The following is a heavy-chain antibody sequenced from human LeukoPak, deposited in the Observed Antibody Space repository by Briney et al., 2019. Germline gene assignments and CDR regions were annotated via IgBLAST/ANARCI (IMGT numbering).Heavy chain of an antibody. Sequence: PGGSLRLSCAASGFTFSSYWMSWVRQAPGKGLEWVANIEQDGSEKYYVDSVKGRFTISRDNAKNSLYLQMNSLRAEDTAVYYCAREGYDSSGSWGYYYYYYMDVWGKGTTVTVSS. V-gene: IGHV3-7*01. CDR1: GFTFSSYW. J-gene: IGHJ6*03. CDR2: IEQDGSEK. D-gene: IGHD3-22*01. CDR3: AREGYDSSGSWGYYYYYYMDV.